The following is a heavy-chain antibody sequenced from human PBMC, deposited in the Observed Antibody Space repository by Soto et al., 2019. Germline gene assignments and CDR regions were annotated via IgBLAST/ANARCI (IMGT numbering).Heavy chain of an antibody. CDR3: AKYGGIAARRFGNWFDP. V-gene: IGHV3-23*01. Sequence: GGSLRLSCAASGFTFSSYAMSWVRQAPGKGLEWVSAISGSGGSTYYADSVKGRFTISRDNSKNTLYLQMNSLRAEDTAVYYCAKYGGIAARRFGNWFDPWGQGTLVTVSS. CDR2: ISGSGGST. CDR1: GFTFSSYA. D-gene: IGHD6-6*01. J-gene: IGHJ5*02.